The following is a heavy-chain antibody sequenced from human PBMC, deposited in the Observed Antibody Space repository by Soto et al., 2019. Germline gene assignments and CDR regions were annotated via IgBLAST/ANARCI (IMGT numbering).Heavy chain of an antibody. CDR1: GFTFSSYS. Sequence: GALRLSCAASGFTFSSYSMNWVRQAPGKGLEWVSYISSSSSTIYYADSVKGRFTISRDNAKNSLYLQMNSLRDEDTAVYYCAGEIMITFGGVIAPAYGMDVWGQGTTVTVS. J-gene: IGHJ6*02. CDR2: ISSSSSTI. CDR3: AGEIMITFGGVIAPAYGMDV. V-gene: IGHV3-48*02. D-gene: IGHD3-16*02.